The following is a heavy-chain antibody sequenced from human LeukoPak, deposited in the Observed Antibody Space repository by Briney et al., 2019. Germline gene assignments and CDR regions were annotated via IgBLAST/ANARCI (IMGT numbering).Heavy chain of an antibody. V-gene: IGHV5-51*01. CDR2: IYPGDSDN. D-gene: IGHD4-11*01. CDR1: GYSFTSYW. Sequence: GESLKISCKCSGYSFTSYWIGWVRQMPGKGLEWMGIIYPGDSDNRYSPSLQGKVSISADKSISTAYLQWSSLKASDTAMYYCARRTDPYYSNYVHFDYWGQGTLVTVSS. CDR3: ARRTDPYYSNYVHFDY. J-gene: IGHJ4*02.